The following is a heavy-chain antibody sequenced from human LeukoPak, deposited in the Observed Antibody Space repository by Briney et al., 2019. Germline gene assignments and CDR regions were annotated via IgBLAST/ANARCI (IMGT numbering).Heavy chain of an antibody. V-gene: IGHV3-64*01. CDR1: GFTFSSYA. CDR3: ARVGDYDILTGPSDY. CDR2: ISSNGGST. J-gene: IGHJ4*02. Sequence: GGSLRLSCAASGFTFSSYAMRWVRQAPGKGLEYVSAISSNGGSTYYANSVKGRFTISRDNSKNTLYLQMGSLRAEDMAVYYCARVGDYDILTGPSDYWGQGTLVTVSS. D-gene: IGHD3-9*01.